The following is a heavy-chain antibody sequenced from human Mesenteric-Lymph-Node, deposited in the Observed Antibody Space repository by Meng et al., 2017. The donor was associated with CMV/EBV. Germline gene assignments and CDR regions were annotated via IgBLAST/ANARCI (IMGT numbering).Heavy chain of an antibody. CDR1: GYTFTSYG. CDR2: ISAYTGNT. D-gene: IGHD3-9*01. CDR3: AREPFPSDILTGAFGY. Sequence: SGYTFTSYGINWVQQAPGQGLEWMGWISAYTGNTNYAQKLQDRVTMTTDTSTSTAYMELRRLTSDGTALYYCAREPFPSDILTGAFGYWGQGTLVTVSS. J-gene: IGHJ4*02. V-gene: IGHV1-18*04.